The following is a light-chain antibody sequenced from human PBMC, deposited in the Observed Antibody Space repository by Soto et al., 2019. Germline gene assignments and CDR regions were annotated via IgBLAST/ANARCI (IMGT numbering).Light chain of an antibody. CDR2: EVS. CDR3: CSYGGSYV. V-gene: IGLV2-23*02. CDR1: SSDVGSYNL. Sequence: QSALTQPASVSGSPGQSITISCTGTSSDVGSYNLVSWYQQHPGKAPIVMIYEVSKRPSGVSNRFSGSKSGNTASLTISGLQAEDEADYYCCSYGGSYVFGPGTKVTVL. J-gene: IGLJ1*01.